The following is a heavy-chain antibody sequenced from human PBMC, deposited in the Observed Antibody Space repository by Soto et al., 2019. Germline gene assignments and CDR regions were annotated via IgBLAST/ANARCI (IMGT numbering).Heavy chain of an antibody. CDR1: GGSFSGYY. V-gene: IGHV4-34*01. CDR2: INHSGST. D-gene: IGHD6-19*01. J-gene: IGHJ1*01. Sequence: SETLSLTCAVYGGSFSGYYWSWIRQPPGKGLEWIGEINHSGSTNYNPSLKSRVTISVDTSKNQFSLKLSSVTAADTAVYYCASRDTIAVAVAAEYFQHWGQGTLVTVSS. CDR3: ASRDTIAVAVAAEYFQH.